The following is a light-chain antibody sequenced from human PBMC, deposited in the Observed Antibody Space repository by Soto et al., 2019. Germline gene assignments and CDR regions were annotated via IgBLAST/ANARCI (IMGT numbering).Light chain of an antibody. CDR3: QQSYSTPIT. CDR1: QGIGND. Sequence: IQMTQSPSSLSASVGDRVTITCRASQGIGNDLGWYQQKSGKAPKLLIYAASTLQSGVPSRFSGSGYGTELTLTISSLQPEDFATYYCQQSYSTPITFGQGTRLEIK. CDR2: AAS. V-gene: IGKV1-17*01. J-gene: IGKJ5*01.